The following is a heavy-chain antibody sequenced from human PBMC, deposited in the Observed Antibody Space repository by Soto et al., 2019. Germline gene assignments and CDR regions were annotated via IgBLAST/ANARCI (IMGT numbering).Heavy chain of an antibody. D-gene: IGHD3-3*01. CDR3: AKPKYYDFWSGRHDYYYYYGMDV. CDR1: GFTFSSYA. J-gene: IGHJ6*02. V-gene: IGHV3-23*01. Sequence: GGSLRLSCAASGFTFSSYAMSWVRQAPGKGLEWVSAISGSGGSTYYADSVKGRFTISRDNSKNTLYLQMNSLRAEDTAVYYCAKPKYYDFWSGRHDYYYYYGMDVWGQGTTVTVSS. CDR2: ISGSGGST.